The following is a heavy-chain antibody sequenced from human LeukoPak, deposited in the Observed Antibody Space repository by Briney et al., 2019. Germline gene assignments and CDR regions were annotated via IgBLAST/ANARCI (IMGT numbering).Heavy chain of an antibody. V-gene: IGHV3-23*01. J-gene: IGHJ3*02. D-gene: IGHD6-19*01. Sequence: GGSLRLSCAASGFTFSSYAMNWVRQAPGKGLEWVSGISGSGGGTYYADSVKGRFTISRDNSKNTLYVQMNSLRAEDTAVYYCTGGGWSTDAFDIRGQGTMVSVSS. CDR1: GFTFSSYA. CDR2: ISGSGGGT. CDR3: TGGGWSTDAFDI.